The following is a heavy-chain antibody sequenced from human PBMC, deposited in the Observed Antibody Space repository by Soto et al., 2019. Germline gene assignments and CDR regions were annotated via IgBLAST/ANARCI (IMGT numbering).Heavy chain of an antibody. CDR1: LFTFSRYA. D-gene: IGHD6-13*01. CDR2: ISSNSAYI. J-gene: IGHJ5*02. Sequence: PGGSLRLSCAASLFTFSRYAMIWFRQAPGKGLEWVSTISSNSAYIYYTDALRGRFTISRENAKNSLHLQMNSLRAEDTAVYYCTRDASRDSSARGWFDPWGPGTLVTVSS. V-gene: IGHV3-21*01. CDR3: TRDASRDSSARGWFDP.